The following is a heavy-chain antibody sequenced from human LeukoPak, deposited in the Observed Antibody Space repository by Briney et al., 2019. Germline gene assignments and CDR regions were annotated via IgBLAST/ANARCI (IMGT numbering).Heavy chain of an antibody. CDR3: ARRVAATDAFDI. CDR1: GGSIGSSSYY. D-gene: IGHD2-15*01. CDR2: IYYSGST. Sequence: SSETLSLTCTVSGGSIGSSSYYWGWIRQPPGKGLEWIGRIYYSGSTYYNPSLNSRVTISVDTSKNQFSLKLSSVTAADTAVYYCARRVAATDAFDIWGPGTMVTVSS. V-gene: IGHV4-39*01. J-gene: IGHJ3*02.